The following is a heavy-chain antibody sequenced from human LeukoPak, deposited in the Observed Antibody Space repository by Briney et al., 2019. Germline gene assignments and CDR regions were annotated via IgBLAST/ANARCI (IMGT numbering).Heavy chain of an antibody. CDR2: MNPNSGDT. V-gene: IGHV1-8*01. D-gene: IGHD3-16*01. CDR3: TRSGFGGGVHFDY. Sequence: GASVKVSCNVSGYTFTSYDINWVRQAAGQGLEWMGWMNPNSGDTGYVEKLQGRGTKTRDTSITTAYMELSSLRSEDTAVYYCTRSGFGGGVHFDYGGQGTPVTVSS. CDR1: GYTFTSYD. J-gene: IGHJ4*02.